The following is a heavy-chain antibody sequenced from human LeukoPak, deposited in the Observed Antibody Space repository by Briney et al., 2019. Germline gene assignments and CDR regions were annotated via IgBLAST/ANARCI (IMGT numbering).Heavy chain of an antibody. CDR1: GFTFSSSE. CDR2: IASSGSPI. V-gene: IGHV3-48*03. Sequence: GGSLRLSCAASGFTFSSSEMSWVRQAPGQGLEWVSYIASSGSPIFYADSVKGRFTISGDNSKNTLYLQMNSLRAEDTAVYYCAKVGVITLGLDYWGQGTLVTVSS. D-gene: IGHD3-22*01. J-gene: IGHJ4*02. CDR3: AKVGVITLGLDY.